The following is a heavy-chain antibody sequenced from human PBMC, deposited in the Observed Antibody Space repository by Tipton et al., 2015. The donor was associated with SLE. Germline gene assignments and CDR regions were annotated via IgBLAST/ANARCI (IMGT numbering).Heavy chain of an antibody. CDR2: IHYSGST. CDR1: GGSISSGDYY. CDR3: SCRIAARRSPLIPFDY. V-gene: IGHV4-31*03. D-gene: IGHD6-6*01. Sequence: TLSLTCTVSGGSISSGDYYWSWIRQHPGKGLEWIGYIHYSGSTYYNPSLKSRITISVDTSKNQFSLRLSSVTAADTAVYYCSCRIAARRSPLIPFDYWGQGSLVTVSS. J-gene: IGHJ4*02.